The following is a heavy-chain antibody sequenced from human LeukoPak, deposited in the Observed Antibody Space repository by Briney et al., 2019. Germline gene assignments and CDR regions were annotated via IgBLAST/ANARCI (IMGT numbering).Heavy chain of an antibody. J-gene: IGHJ3*02. CDR2: INPSGGST. CDR1: GYTFTSYY. CDR3: ARERQLRDAFDI. Sequence: ASVKVSCKASGYTFTSYYMHWVRQAPGQGLEWMGIINPSGGSTSYAQKFQGRVTMTRDMSTSTVYMELSSLRSEDTAVYYCARERQLRDAFDIWGQGAMVTVSS. D-gene: IGHD1-26*01. V-gene: IGHV1-46*01.